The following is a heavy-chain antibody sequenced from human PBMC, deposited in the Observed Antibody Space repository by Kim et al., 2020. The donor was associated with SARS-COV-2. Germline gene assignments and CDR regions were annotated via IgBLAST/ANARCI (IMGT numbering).Heavy chain of an antibody. CDR3: ARGGLTGGSFDL. D-gene: IGHD7-27*01. V-gene: IGHV3-13*01. J-gene: IGHJ2*01. Sequence: YYAASVKSRFTINIENAKNSLYLQMNGLRAGDTAVYYCARGGLTGGSFDLWGRGTLVTVSS.